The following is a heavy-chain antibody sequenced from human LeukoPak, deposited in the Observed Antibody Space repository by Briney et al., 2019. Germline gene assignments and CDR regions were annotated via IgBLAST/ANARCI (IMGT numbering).Heavy chain of an antibody. Sequence: SVKVSCKASGGTFSSYAISWVRQAPGQGLEWMGGIIPIFGTANYAQKFQGRVTITTDKSTSTAYMEPSSLRSEDTAVYYCARDLSDRGGFDYWGQGTLVTVSS. V-gene: IGHV1-69*05. CDR1: GGTFSSYA. CDR3: ARDLSDRGGFDY. D-gene: IGHD3-16*01. J-gene: IGHJ4*02. CDR2: IIPIFGTA.